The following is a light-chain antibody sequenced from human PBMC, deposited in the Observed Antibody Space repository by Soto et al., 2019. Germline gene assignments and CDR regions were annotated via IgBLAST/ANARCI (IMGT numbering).Light chain of an antibody. CDR1: QSVNIY. V-gene: IGKV3-20*01. CDR2: GGS. CDR3: QQYSSSRT. J-gene: IGKJ1*01. Sequence: DIVMTQSPFSLAVTPGESASISCRSSQSVNIYLAWYQQKPGQAPRLLIYGGSSRATGIPVRFSGSGSETDFTLTITRLEPEDFAVYYCQQYSSSRTFGQGTKVDI.